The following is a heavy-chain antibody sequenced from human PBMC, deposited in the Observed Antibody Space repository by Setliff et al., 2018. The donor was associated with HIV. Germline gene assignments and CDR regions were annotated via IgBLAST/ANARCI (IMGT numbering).Heavy chain of an antibody. CDR3: AKDRYYDSSGSPFDY. Sequence: GGSLRLSCAASGFTFSNYWMSWVRQAPGKGLEGVANINQDGSEKNYVDSVKGRFTISRDNAKNTLYLQTNNLRAEDTAVYYCAKDRYYDSSGSPFDYRGQGTLVTVSS. CDR1: GFTFSNYW. D-gene: IGHD3-22*01. CDR2: INQDGSEK. J-gene: IGHJ4*02. V-gene: IGHV3-7*01.